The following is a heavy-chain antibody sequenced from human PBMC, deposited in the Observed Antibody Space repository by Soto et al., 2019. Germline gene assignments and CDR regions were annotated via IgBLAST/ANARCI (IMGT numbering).Heavy chain of an antibody. CDR2: ISGSGGST. CDR1: GFTFSSYA. CDR3: AKVTRGSIRPGIAAAGLDY. Sequence: GGSLRLSCAASGFTFSSYAMSWVRQAPGKGLEWVSAISGSGGSTYYADSVKGRFTISRDNSKNTLYLQMNSLRAEDTAVYYCAKVTRGSIRPGIAAAGLDYWGQGTLVTVSS. J-gene: IGHJ4*02. V-gene: IGHV3-23*01. D-gene: IGHD6-13*01.